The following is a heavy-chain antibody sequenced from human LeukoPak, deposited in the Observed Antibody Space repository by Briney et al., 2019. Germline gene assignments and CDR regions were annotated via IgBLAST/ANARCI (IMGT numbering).Heavy chain of an antibody. J-gene: IGHJ4*02. CDR2: IRYDESDK. Sequence: GSLRLSCAASGFTFSRYGMHWVRQAPGKGLEWVAFIRYDESDKKYKDSVKGRFTVSKDNSKNTLSLQMHSLRVEETAVYYCATHYYASGNYYNPIFYWGQGALVTVSS. V-gene: IGHV3-30*02. D-gene: IGHD3-10*01. CDR1: GFTFSRYG. CDR3: ATHYYASGNYYNPIFY.